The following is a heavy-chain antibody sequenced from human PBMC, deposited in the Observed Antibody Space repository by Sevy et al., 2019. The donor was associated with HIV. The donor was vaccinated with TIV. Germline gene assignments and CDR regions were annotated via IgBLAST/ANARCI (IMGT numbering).Heavy chain of an antibody. Sequence: SETLSLTCTVSGGSVSSGSYYWSWIRQPPVKGLEWIGYIYYSGSTNYNPSLKSRVTISVDTSKNQFSLKLSSVTAADTAVYYCARDSLVVTPDYYYYYMDVWGKGTTVTVSS. CDR3: ARDSLVVTPDYYYYYMDV. CDR1: GGSVSSGSYY. V-gene: IGHV4-61*01. D-gene: IGHD2-15*01. CDR2: IYYSGST. J-gene: IGHJ6*03.